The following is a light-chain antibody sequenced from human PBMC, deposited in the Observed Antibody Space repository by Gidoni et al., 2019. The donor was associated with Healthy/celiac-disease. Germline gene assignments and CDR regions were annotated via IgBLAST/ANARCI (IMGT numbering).Light chain of an antibody. V-gene: IGKV1-39*01. J-gene: IGKJ4*01. CDR3: QQSYSTPLT. CDR1: QSISSY. Sequence: DIHRTQSPSSLSASVGDRVTITCRASQSISSYLNWYQQKPGKAPKLLIYAASSLQSGVPSRFSGSGSGTDFTLTISSLQPEDFATYYCQQSYSTPLTFGGGTRVEIK. CDR2: AAS.